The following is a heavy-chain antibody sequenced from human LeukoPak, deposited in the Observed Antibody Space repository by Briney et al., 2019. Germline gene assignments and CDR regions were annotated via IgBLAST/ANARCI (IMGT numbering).Heavy chain of an antibody. V-gene: IGHV4-38-2*02. J-gene: IGHJ4*02. CDR2: IYHSGNT. Sequence: SETLSLTCSVSGYSISNGYYWGWIRQPPGKGLEWIGSIYHSGNTNYNPSLKSLVTISVDTSKNQFSLKLSSVTAADTAVYYCARVRGYDFWSAYGTLDYWGQGTLVTVSS. D-gene: IGHD3-3*01. CDR1: GYSISNGYY. CDR3: ARVRGYDFWSAYGTLDY.